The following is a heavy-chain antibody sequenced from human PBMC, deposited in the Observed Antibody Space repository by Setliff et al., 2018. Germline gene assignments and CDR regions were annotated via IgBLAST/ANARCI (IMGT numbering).Heavy chain of an antibody. CDR1: GGSISSGSYY. D-gene: IGHD2-15*01. CDR2: IYTSGST. J-gene: IGHJ6*03. CDR3: ARAKLSYYYMDV. V-gene: IGHV4-61*09. Sequence: VSLTCTVSGGSISSGSYYWSWIRQPAGKGLEWIGHIYTSGSTNYNPSLKSRVTISVDTSKNQFSLKLSSVTAADTATYYCARAKLSYYYMDVWGKGTTVTVSS.